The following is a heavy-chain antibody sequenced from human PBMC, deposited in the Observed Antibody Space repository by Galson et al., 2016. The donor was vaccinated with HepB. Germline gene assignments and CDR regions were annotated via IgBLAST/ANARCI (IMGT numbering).Heavy chain of an antibody. J-gene: IGHJ5*02. V-gene: IGHV1-69*01. CDR3: AIPPGLLWGWFDP. CDR1: FSSYA. D-gene: IGHD2-2*01. Sequence: FSSYAISWVRQAPGQGLEWMGGIIPIFGTANYAQKFQGRVTITADESTSTAYMELSSLRSEDTAVYYCAIPPGLLWGWFDPWGQGTLVTVSS. CDR2: IIPIFGTA.